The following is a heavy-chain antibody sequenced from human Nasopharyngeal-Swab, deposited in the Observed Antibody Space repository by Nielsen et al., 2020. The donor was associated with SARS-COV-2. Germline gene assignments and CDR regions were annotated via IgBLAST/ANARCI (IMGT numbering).Heavy chain of an antibody. CDR3: ARDLGGGYCTTTNCPGS. D-gene: IGHD2-2*01. CDR2: TEIGGTT. J-gene: IGHJ1*01. V-gene: IGHV3-53*01. CDR1: GFTFSSYG. Sequence: GESLKISCAASGFTFSSYGMHWVRQAPGKGLEWVSVTEIGGTTHYADSVKGRFSISRDSSTNTLYLQMNNLRAEDTAVYYCARDLGGGYCTTTNCPGSWGQGTLVTVSS.